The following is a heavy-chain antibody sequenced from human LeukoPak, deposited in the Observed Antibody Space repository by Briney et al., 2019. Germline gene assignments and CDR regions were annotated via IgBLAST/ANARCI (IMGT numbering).Heavy chain of an antibody. CDR3: ARAPVATPSEFDY. V-gene: IGHV4-31*03. Sequence: SQTLSLTCTVSGDSISSGGYYWSWIRQHPGKGLEWIGYISYSGNTYYNPSLKSRAAISADTPKNQFSLKLSSTTAADTAVYYCARAPVATPSEFDYWGQGTLDTVSS. D-gene: IGHD5-12*01. J-gene: IGHJ4*02. CDR1: GDSISSGGYY. CDR2: ISYSGNT.